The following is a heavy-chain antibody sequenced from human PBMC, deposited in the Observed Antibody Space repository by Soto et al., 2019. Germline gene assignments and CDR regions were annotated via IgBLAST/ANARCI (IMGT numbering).Heavy chain of an antibody. CDR1: GGSISSGGYS. CDR2: IYHSGST. J-gene: IGHJ5*02. CDR3: ARDQLEGNWFDP. V-gene: IGHV4-30-2*01. D-gene: IGHD1-1*01. Sequence: QLQLQESGSGLVRPSQTLSLTCAVSGGSISSGGYSSNWIRQPPGKGLEWIGYIYHSGSTLYNPSLKSRVTISVDKSKNQFSLKLTSVTAADTAVYYCARDQLEGNWFDPWGQGTLVTVSS.